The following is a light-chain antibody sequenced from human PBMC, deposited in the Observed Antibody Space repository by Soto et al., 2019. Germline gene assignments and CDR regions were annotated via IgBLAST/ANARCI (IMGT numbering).Light chain of an antibody. J-gene: IGKJ3*01. CDR1: QSVLYSSNIMNY. Sequence: DIVMTQSPDSLAVSLGERATINCKSSQSVLYSSNIMNYLTRYQQKPGQPPKLLINRASTRESGVPDRFSGSGSGTDFTLTISSLQAEDVAVYYCHQYYSTPFTFGPGTRVDIK. CDR3: HQYYSTPFT. V-gene: IGKV4-1*01. CDR2: RAS.